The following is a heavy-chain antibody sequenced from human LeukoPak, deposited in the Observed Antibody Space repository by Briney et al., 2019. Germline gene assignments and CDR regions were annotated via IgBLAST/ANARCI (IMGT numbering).Heavy chain of an antibody. J-gene: IGHJ3*02. CDR2: INSDGTTT. CDR3: AKTRIITAYDALDI. D-gene: IGHD3-10*01. CDR1: GFTFSSNW. Sequence: GGSLRLCCAASGFTFSSNWMYWVRQAPGKGPVWVSRINSDGTTTTYADSVKGRFTISRDNARNTLYLQMNSLRAEDTAVYYCAKTRIITAYDALDIWGQGTVVSVSS. V-gene: IGHV3-74*01.